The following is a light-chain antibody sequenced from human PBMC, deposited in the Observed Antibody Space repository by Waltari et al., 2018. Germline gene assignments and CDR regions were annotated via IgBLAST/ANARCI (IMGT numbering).Light chain of an antibody. CDR1: GGINVAGYH. V-gene: IGLV5-45*01. Sequence: PMLTQPASLSASPGASASLTCTFSGGINVAGYHIFWYQQKPGSPPRYLLRYKSDSDKGQGSEVPIRFSRSKYASANTVILRIAGLQSEDESNYYCAIGHSSGYIFGARTRLTVL. CDR3: AIGHSSGYI. J-gene: IGLJ1*01. CDR2: YKSDSDK.